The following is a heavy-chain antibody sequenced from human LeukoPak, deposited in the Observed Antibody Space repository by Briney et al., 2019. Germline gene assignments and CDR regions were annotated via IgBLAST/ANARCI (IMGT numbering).Heavy chain of an antibody. CDR2: ISSNVGST. V-gene: IGHV3-64*01. CDR1: GFTFSSYA. J-gene: IGHJ6*03. Sequence: PGGSLRLSCAASGFTFSSYAMHWVRQAPGKGLEYVSAISSNVGSTYYANSVKGRFTISRDNSKHTLYLQMGSLRAEDMAVYYCAREAGYCSSTSCPPYYYYYYMDVWGKGTTVTVSS. D-gene: IGHD2-2*01. CDR3: AREAGYCSSTSCPPYYYYYYMDV.